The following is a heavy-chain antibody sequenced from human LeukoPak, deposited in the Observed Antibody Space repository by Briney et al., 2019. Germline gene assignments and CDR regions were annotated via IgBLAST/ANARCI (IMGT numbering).Heavy chain of an antibody. Sequence: ASVKVSCKASGYTFTGYYMHWVRQAPGQGLEWMGWINPNSGGTNYAQKFQGRVTMTRDTSISTAYMELSRLRSDDTAVYYCANARSLGELSPQPLDYWGQGTLVTVSS. CDR1: GYTFTGYY. D-gene: IGHD3-16*02. CDR2: INPNSGGT. CDR3: ANARSLGELSPQPLDY. V-gene: IGHV1-2*02. J-gene: IGHJ4*02.